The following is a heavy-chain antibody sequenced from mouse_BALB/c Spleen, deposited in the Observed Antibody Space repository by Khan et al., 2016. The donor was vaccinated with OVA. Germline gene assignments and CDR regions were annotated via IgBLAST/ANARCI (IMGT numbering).Heavy chain of an antibody. J-gene: IGHJ1*01. CDR3: ARAGTTVVANWYFDV. CDR1: GYSITSGYS. Sequence: EVQLQESGPDLVKPSQSLSLTCTVTGYSITSGYSWHWIRQFPGNKLEWMGYIYYSGNTNYNPSLKSRISITRDTSKNQFFLQLNSVTTEDTATYYCARAGTTVVANWYFDVWGAGTTVTVSS. V-gene: IGHV3-1*02. D-gene: IGHD1-1*01. CDR2: IYYSGNT.